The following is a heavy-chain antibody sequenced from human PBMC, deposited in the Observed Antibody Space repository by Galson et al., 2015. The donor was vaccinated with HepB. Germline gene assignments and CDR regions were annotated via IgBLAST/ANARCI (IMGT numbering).Heavy chain of an antibody. CDR3: ARVWRVVTRYDAFDI. V-gene: IGHV4-61*02. J-gene: IGHJ3*02. CDR2: IYTSGST. D-gene: IGHD3-3*01. Sequence: QVQLQESGPGLVKPSETLSLTCTVPGGSISSGSYYWSWIRQPAGKGLEWIGRIYTSGSTNYNPSLKSRVTMSVDTSKNQFSLKLSSVTAADTAVYYCARVWRVVTRYDAFDIWGQGTMVTVSS. CDR1: GGSISSGSYY.